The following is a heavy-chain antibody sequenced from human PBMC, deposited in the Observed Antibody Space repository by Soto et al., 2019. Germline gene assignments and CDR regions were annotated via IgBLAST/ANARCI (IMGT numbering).Heavy chain of an antibody. D-gene: IGHD6-13*01. CDR1: GFTFSSYS. CDR2: ISSGSSYI. Sequence: GGSLRLSCAASGFTFSSYSMNWVRQAPGKGLEWVSSISSGSSYIYYADSVKGRFTISRDNAKNSLYLQMNSLRAEDTAVYYCARESYSSRFVVYWGQGTLVTVSS. J-gene: IGHJ4*02. CDR3: ARESYSSRFVVY. V-gene: IGHV3-21*01.